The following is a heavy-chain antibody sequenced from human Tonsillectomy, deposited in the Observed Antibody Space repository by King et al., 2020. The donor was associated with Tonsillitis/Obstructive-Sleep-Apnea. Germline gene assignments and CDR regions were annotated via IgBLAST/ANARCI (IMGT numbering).Heavy chain of an antibody. CDR3: ARSCSSNNCFGYYFDY. D-gene: IGHD2-2*01. CDR1: GYSFTNYW. V-gene: IGHV5-51*01. CDR2: IYPDDSDT. Sequence: QLVQSGAEVKKPGESLKISCKASGYSFTNYWIGWVRQMPGKGLEWMGIIYPDDSDTRHSPSFRGQATISADKSTSTAYLQWSSLKASDTAMYYCARSCSSNNCFGYYFDYWGQGTLVTASS. J-gene: IGHJ4*02.